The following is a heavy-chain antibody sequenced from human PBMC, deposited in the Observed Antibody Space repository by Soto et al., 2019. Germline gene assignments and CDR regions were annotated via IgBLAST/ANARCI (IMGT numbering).Heavy chain of an antibody. V-gene: IGHV3-30*09. CDR2: IAYDGSEK. D-gene: IGHD1-26*01. CDR3: ARRAWHSYYDIDV. CDR1: GFKFTDFA. Sequence: GQLVESGGGEVQPGRSLRLSCAASGFKFTDFALHWVRQAPGKGLEWVAIIAYDGSEKHYADSVKGRFAISRDNPKNTLYLEMNCLRTEDTAVYLFARRAWHSYYDIDVWGQGTTVTVFS. J-gene: IGHJ6*02.